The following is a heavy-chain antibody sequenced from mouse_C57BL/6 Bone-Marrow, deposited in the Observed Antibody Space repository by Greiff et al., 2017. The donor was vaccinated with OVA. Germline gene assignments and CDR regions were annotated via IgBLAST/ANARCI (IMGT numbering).Heavy chain of an antibody. V-gene: IGHV1-53*01. D-gene: IGHD1-1*01. Sequence: VQLQQPGTELVQPGASVKLSCKASGYTFTSYWMHWVKQRPGQGLEWIGNINPSNGGTNYNEKFKSKATLTVDKSSSTAYMQLSSLTSEDSAVYYCARSRVYYGSSSDYWGQGTTLTVSS. J-gene: IGHJ2*01. CDR2: INPSNGGT. CDR3: ARSRVYYGSSSDY. CDR1: GYTFTSYW.